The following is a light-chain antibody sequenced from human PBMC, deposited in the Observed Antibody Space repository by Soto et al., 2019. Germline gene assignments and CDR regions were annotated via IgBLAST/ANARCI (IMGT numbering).Light chain of an antibody. V-gene: IGLV2-14*01. CDR1: SSDVGSYNY. Sequence: QSALTQPASVSGSPGQSTTISSTGTSSDVGSYNYVSWYQQHPGKAPELMIYDVSNRPSGVSNRFSGSKSGNTASLTISGLQAEDEADYYCSSYTSSTTPYVFGTGTKLTVL. CDR3: SSYTSSTTPYV. CDR2: DVS. J-gene: IGLJ1*01.